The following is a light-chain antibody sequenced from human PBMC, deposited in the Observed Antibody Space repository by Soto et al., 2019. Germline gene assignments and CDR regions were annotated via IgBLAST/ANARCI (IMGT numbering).Light chain of an antibody. Sequence: EIVLTQSPATLSLSPGERATLSCRASQSVNSYLAWYQQKPGQPPKLLIYWASARDSGVPDRFSGSGSGTDFTLTISSLQAEDVAVYYCQQYYYTPYTFGQGTKLEIE. J-gene: IGKJ2*01. CDR2: WAS. CDR1: QSVNSY. V-gene: IGKV3-15*01. CDR3: QQYYYTPYT.